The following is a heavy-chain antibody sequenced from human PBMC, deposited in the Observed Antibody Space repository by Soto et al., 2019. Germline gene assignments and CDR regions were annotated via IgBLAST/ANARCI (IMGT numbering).Heavy chain of an antibody. D-gene: IGHD3-10*01. Sequence: GGSLRLSCAASGFTFSSYGMHWVRQAPGKGLEWVAVIWYDGSNKYYAESVKGRFTISRDNSKNTLYLQMNSLRAEDTAVYYCARDDYYGSGSYDDYYYGMAVWGQGTTVTVSS. CDR2: IWYDGSNK. J-gene: IGHJ6*02. CDR1: GFTFSSYG. CDR3: ARDDYYGSGSYDDYYYGMAV. V-gene: IGHV3-33*01.